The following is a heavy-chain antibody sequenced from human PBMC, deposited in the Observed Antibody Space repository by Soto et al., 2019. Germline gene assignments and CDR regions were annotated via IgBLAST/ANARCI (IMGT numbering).Heavy chain of an antibody. CDR2: IYPGDSDT. J-gene: IGHJ6*03. CDR3: ARGFGGYDYSYYYYYYMDV. D-gene: IGHD5-12*01. CDR1: GYSFTSYW. V-gene: IGHV5-51*01. Sequence: GESLKISCKGSGYSFTSYWIGWVRQMPGKGLEWMGIIYPGDSDTRYSPSFQGQVTISADKSISPAYLQWSSLKASDTAMYYCARGFGGYDYSYYYYYYMDVWGKGTTVTVSS.